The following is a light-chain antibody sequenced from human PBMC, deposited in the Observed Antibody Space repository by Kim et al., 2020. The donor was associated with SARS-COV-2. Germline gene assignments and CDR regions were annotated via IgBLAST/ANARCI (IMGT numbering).Light chain of an antibody. CDR3: QQRRDWPA. CDR1: QSVYFY. J-gene: IGKJ1*01. CDR2: DAS. Sequence: SLAPRHRASLSCRPSQSVYFYLAWSPQRPGQAPRLLIHDASTRAPRIPARFSGSGSGTLFTLPIGSLRPEDFGVYYCQQRRDWPAFGQGARVDI. V-gene: IGKV3-11*01.